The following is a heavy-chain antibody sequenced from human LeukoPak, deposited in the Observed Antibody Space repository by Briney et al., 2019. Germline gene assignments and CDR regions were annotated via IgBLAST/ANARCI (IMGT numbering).Heavy chain of an antibody. CDR3: ARDLNRYSSSWYRFDY. D-gene: IGHD6-13*01. CDR1: GFTFSSYA. Sequence: GGSLRLSCEASGFTFSSYAMHWVRQAPGQGLEWVTVISYDGSNKYYADSVKGRFTISRDNSKNTLYLQMNSLRAEDTAVYYCARDLNRYSSSWYRFDYWGQGTLVTVSS. V-gene: IGHV3-30-3*01. CDR2: ISYDGSNK. J-gene: IGHJ4*02.